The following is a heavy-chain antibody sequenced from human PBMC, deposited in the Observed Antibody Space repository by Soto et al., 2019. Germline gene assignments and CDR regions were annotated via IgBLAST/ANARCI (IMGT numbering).Heavy chain of an antibody. CDR3: ARDFRDYERGGAFDI. V-gene: IGHV1-69*01. CDR1: GGTFSSYA. D-gene: IGHD4-17*01. CDR2: IIPIFGTA. Sequence: QVQLVQSGAEVREPGASVKVSCKASGGTFSSYAISWVRQAPGQGLEWMGGIIPIFGTANYAQKFQGRVTITADESTSTAYMELSSLRSEDTAVYYCARDFRDYERGGAFDIWGQGTMVTVSS. J-gene: IGHJ3*02.